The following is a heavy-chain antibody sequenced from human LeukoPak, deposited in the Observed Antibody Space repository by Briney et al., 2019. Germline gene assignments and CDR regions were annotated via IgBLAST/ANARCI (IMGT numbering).Heavy chain of an antibody. CDR2: INAGDGNT. Sequence: GASVKVSCKASGYTLTTYPTHWVRQAPGQRLEWMGWINAGDGNTKYSQEFQGRDTITRDTSANTAYMELSSLRSEDMAVYFCARGAYSYGSPGYHHYMDVWGKGTTVTVSS. CDR1: GYTLTTYP. CDR3: ARGAYSYGSPGYHHYMDV. V-gene: IGHV1-3*03. D-gene: IGHD5-18*01. J-gene: IGHJ6*03.